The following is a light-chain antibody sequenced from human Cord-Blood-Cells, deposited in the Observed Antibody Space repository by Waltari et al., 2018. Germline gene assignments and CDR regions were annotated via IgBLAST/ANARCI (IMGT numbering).Light chain of an antibody. CDR1: HSITSY. CDR2: AAS. Sequence: DIQMTQPPSSLSASVGDRVTITCRTSHSITSYLNWYQQKPGKAPKLLIYAASSLQSGVPSRFSGSRSETDFTLIISSLQPEAFAAYYCQQSYSTLLTFGGETKVEIK. J-gene: IGKJ4*01. V-gene: IGKV1-39*01. CDR3: QQSYSTLLT.